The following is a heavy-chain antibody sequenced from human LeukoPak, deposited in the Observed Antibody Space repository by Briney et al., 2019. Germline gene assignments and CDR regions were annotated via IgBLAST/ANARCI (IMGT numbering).Heavy chain of an antibody. CDR1: ACSISSSSYY. J-gene: IGHJ3*02. D-gene: IGHD3-22*01. CDR3: ARGDYYDSSGYYYGAFDI. CDR2: IYTSGST. Sequence: SETLSLTCTVSACSISSSSYYWDWIRQPPGKGLEWIGRIYTSGSTNYNPSLKSRVTISVDTSKNQFSLKLNSVTAADTAVYYCARGDYYDSSGYYYGAFDIWGQGKMVTVSS. V-gene: IGHV4-61*02.